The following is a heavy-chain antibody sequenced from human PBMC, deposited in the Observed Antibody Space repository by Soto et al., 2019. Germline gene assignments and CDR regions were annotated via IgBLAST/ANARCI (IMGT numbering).Heavy chain of an antibody. D-gene: IGHD1-20*01. CDR3: ARHGSITGTQYGTDV. CDR1: GGSISSSRYY. J-gene: IGHJ6*02. CDR2: IYYSGSS. V-gene: IGHV4-39*01. Sequence: SETLSLTCTVSGGSISSSRYYWGWIRQPPGKGLEWIGSIYYSGSSYYNPSLKSRVTISVDTSKNQFSLKLSSVTAADTAVYYCARHGSITGTQYGTDVWGQGTTVTISS.